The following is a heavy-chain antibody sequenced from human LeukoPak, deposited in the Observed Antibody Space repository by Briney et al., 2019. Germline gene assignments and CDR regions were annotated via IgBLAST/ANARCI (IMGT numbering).Heavy chain of an antibody. D-gene: IGHD3-10*01. CDR3: ARGVYYYGSGSYLDY. CDR1: GGSFSGYY. Sequence: PSETLSLTCAVYGGSFSGYYWSWIRQPPGKGLEWIGEINHSGSTNYNPSLKSRVTISVDTSKNQFSLKLSSVTAADTAVYYCARGVYYYGSGSYLDYWGQGTLVTVSS. J-gene: IGHJ4*02. V-gene: IGHV4-34*01. CDR2: INHSGST.